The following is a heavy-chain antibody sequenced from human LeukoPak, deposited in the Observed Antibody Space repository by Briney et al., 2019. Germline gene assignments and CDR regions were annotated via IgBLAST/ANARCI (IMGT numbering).Heavy chain of an antibody. CDR3: ARVNGGSFDI. CDR1: GGSISSSSYY. D-gene: IGHD4-23*01. CDR2: IYYSGNT. Sequence: PSETLSLTCTVSGGSISSSSYYWGWIRQPPGKGLEWIGSIYYSGNTYYNPSLKSRVTISVDTSKNQFSLKLSSVTAADTAVYYRARVNGGSFDIWGQGTMVTVSS. V-gene: IGHV4-39*07. J-gene: IGHJ3*02.